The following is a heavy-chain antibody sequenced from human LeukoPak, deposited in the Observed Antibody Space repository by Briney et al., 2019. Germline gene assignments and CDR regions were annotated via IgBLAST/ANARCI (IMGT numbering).Heavy chain of an antibody. Sequence: SETLSLTCTVSGGSISSSSYYWGWIRQPPGKGLEWIGSIYTSGSTNYNPSLKSRVTISVDTSKNQFSLKLSSVTAADTAVYYCAREPYYYDSSGYYWNYYYYYMDVWGKGTTVTISS. D-gene: IGHD3-22*01. CDR1: GGSISSSSYY. CDR2: IYTSGST. V-gene: IGHV4-39*07. J-gene: IGHJ6*03. CDR3: AREPYYYDSSGYYWNYYYYYMDV.